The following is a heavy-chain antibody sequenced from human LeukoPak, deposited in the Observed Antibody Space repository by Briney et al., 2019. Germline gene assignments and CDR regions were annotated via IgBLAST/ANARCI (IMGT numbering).Heavy chain of an antibody. V-gene: IGHV3-74*01. CDR1: GFTFSSYW. J-gene: IGHJ4*02. D-gene: IGHD3-22*01. Sequence: PGGPLRLSCAASGFTFSSYWMHWVRQAPGKGLVWVSRINSDGSSTTYADSVKSRFTISRDNAKNTLYLQMNSLGAEDTAVYYCARDPNSGYYDSSGYSDYWGQGTLVTVSS. CDR3: ARDPNSGYYDSSGYSDY. CDR2: INSDGSST.